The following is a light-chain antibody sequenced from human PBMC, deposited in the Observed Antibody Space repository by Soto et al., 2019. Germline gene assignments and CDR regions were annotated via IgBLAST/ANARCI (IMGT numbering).Light chain of an antibody. CDR3: QQRYNRPT. Sequence: EIVLTQSPATLSLSPGERATLSCRASQSVSSFLGWYQQKPGQAPSLVINDTSNRAPVIPARCSGSGSGTDFTLTIGSLEPEDYAVYYYQQRYNRPTFGGGTKVEIK. CDR2: DTS. V-gene: IGKV3-11*01. J-gene: IGKJ4*01. CDR1: QSVSSF.